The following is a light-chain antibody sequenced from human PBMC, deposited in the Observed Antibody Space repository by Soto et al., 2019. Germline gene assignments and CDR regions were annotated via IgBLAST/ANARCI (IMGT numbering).Light chain of an antibody. CDR1: QSVSSSH. CDR2: GAS. V-gene: IGKV3-20*01. Sequence: DIVLTQSPGTLSLSPGDGATLSCRASQSVSSSHLAWYQQKPGQAPRLVIYGASSRATGIPDRFSGSGSGTDFTLTISRLEPEDFAVYYCQQYGGSPLYTFGQGTTLEIK. J-gene: IGKJ2*01. CDR3: QQYGGSPLYT.